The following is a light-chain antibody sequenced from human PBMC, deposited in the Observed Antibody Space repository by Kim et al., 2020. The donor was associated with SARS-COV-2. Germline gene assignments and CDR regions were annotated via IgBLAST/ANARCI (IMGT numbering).Light chain of an antibody. CDR1: SGAIASSY. CDR3: QSYDSSTVV. J-gene: IGLJ2*01. V-gene: IGLV6-57*03. CDR2: ENN. Sequence: GQTLTISCSRSSGAIASSYVQWYQQRPGSAPTTVIYENNQRPSGVSDRFSGSIDRSSDSASLTISGLKTEDEADFYCQSYDSSTVVFGGGTQLTVL.